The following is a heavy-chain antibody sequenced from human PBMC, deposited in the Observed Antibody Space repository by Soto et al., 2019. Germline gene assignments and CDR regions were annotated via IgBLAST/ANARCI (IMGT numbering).Heavy chain of an antibody. J-gene: IGHJ6*02. Sequence: PSTLSLPYTVSGCAITRSSHDRRWVRQPPGKGVEWIGSIYYSGSTYYNASLKSRVTISVDTSKNQFSLKLSSVTAADTAVYYCARTRVIDYYYYYGMDVWGQGTTVT. CDR1: GCAITRSSHD. V-gene: IGHV4-39*01. CDR2: IYYSGST. CDR3: ARTRVIDYYYYYGMDV. D-gene: IGHD4-4*01.